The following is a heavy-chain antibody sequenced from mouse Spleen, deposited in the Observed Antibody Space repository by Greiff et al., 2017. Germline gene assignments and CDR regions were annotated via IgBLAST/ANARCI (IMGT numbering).Heavy chain of an antibody. CDR2: IHPNSGST. CDR1: GYTFTSYW. V-gene: IGHV1-64*01. CDR3: ARETTGRFAY. J-gene: IGHJ3*01. D-gene: IGHD2-12*01. Sequence: VKLQQPGAELVKPGASVKLSCKASGYTFTSYWMHWVKQRPGQGLEWIGMIHPNSGSTNYNEKFKSKATLTVDKSSSTAYMQLSSLTSEDSAVYYCARETTGRFAYWGQGTLVTVSA.